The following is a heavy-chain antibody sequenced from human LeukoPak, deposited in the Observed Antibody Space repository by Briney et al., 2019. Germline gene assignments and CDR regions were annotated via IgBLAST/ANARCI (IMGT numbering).Heavy chain of an antibody. CDR1: GFTFSNFG. J-gene: IGHJ4*02. V-gene: IGHV3-23*01. CDR3: AERTYFGAGTYSFDF. D-gene: IGHD3-10*01. CDR2: LTGSGGST. Sequence: GGSLRLSCTASGFTFSNFGMSWVRQAPGKGLAWVSHLTGSGGSTYYAGSVKGRFTISRDNSKNTLYLQMNSLRAEDTAVYYWAERTYFGAGTYSFDFWGQGTLVTVSS.